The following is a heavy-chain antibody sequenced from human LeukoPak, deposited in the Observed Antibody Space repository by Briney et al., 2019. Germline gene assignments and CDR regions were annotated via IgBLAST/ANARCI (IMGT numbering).Heavy chain of an antibody. J-gene: IGHJ4*02. CDR1: GFTFSNAW. CDR3: TTEVVAVGFDY. V-gene: IGHV3-15*01. D-gene: IGHD2-15*01. CDR2: IKSKTDGGTT. Sequence: RPGGSLRLSCAASGFTFSNAWMSWVRQAPGKGLEWVARIKSKTDGGTTDYAAPVKGRFTISRDDSKNTLYLQMNSLKTEDTAVYYCTTEVVAVGFDYWGQGTLVTVSS.